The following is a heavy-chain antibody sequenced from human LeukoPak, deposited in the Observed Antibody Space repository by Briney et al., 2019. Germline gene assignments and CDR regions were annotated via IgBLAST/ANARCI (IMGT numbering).Heavy chain of an antibody. D-gene: IGHD3-10*01. CDR3: ARGPFPNYYGSGSFDY. V-gene: IGHV4-61*02. J-gene: IGHJ4*02. Sequence: SETLSLTCTVSGGSISSGSYYWSWIRQPAGKGLEWIGRIYTSGSTNYNPSLKSRVSISLDAPKNQFSMNLTSVTAADTAVYYCARGPFPNYYGSGSFDYWGQGNLVAVSS. CDR2: IYTSGST. CDR1: GGSISSGSYY.